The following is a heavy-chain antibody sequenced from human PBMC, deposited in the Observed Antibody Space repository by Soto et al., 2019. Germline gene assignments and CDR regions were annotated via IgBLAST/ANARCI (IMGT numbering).Heavy chain of an antibody. CDR2: ISSSSSYI. J-gene: IGHJ5*02. CDR3: ARVGFRGLLRNGARSWFDP. D-gene: IGHD1-1*01. CDR1: GLTFSSYS. Sequence: PGGSLRLSCAASGLTFSSYSMNWVRQAPGKGLEWVSSISSSSSYIYYADSVKGRFTISRDNAKNSLYLQMNSLRAEDTAVYYCARVGFRGLLRNGARSWFDPWGQGTLVTV. V-gene: IGHV3-21*01.